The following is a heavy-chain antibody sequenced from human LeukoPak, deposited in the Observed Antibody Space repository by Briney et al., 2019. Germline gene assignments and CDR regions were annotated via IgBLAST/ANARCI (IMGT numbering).Heavy chain of an antibody. V-gene: IGHV1-2*02. D-gene: IGHD6-19*01. CDR1: GYTFTSYD. J-gene: IGHJ4*02. Sequence: GASVKVSCKASGYTFTSYDINWVRQAPGQGLEWMGWINPNSGGTNYAQKFQGRVTMTRDTSISTAYMELSRLRSDDTAVYYCARISKRIPGYSSGWYDYWGQGTLVTVSS. CDR2: INPNSGGT. CDR3: ARISKRIPGYSSGWYDY.